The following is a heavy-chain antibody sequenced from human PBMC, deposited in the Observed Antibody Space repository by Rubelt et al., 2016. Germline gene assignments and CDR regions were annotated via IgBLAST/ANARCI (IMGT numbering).Heavy chain of an antibody. CDR3: ARDPTTRFTSTGWFDP. CDR1: GYPFATYA. D-gene: IGHD5-12*01. V-gene: IGHV1-3*01. J-gene: IGHJ5*02. Sequence: QVQLVQSGAEVKRPGASVKVSCKASGYPFATYAMHWVRQAPGQRLEWMGWISAYNGNTNYAQKLQGRVTRTTDTATGTAYMERRSLRSDDTAVYYCARDPTTRFTSTGWFDPWGQGTLVTVSS. CDR2: ISAYNGNT.